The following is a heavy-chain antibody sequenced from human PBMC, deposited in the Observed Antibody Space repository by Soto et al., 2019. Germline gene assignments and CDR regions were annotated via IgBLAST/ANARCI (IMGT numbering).Heavy chain of an antibody. V-gene: IGHV1-18*04. D-gene: IGHD6-19*01. CDR3: ASGIAVAGTFDY. J-gene: IGHJ4*02. CDR2: ISAYNGNT. Sequence: GSVKVSCKASGYTFTSYGISWVRQAPGQGLEWMGWISAYNGNTNYAQKLQGRVTMTTDTSTSTAYMELRSLRSDETAVYYCASGIAVAGTFDYWGQGTLVTVS. CDR1: GYTFTSYG.